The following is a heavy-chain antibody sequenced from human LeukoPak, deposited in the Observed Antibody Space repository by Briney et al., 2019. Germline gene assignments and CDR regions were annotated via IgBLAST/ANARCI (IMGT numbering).Heavy chain of an antibody. Sequence: ASVKVSCKASGYTFSGFYIHWVRQAPGQGLEWMGWINPNSGVTNYAQKLQGRVTITRDTSIDTAYMQLSRLRSDDTAVYYCARNTLWFGEDYWGQGTLVTVSS. J-gene: IGHJ4*02. CDR1: GYTFSGFY. CDR2: INPNSGVT. D-gene: IGHD3-10*01. CDR3: ARNTLWFGEDY. V-gene: IGHV1-2*02.